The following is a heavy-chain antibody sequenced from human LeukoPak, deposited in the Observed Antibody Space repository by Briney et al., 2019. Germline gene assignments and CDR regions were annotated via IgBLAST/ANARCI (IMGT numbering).Heavy chain of an antibody. V-gene: IGHV4-39*01. CDR3: ARQGLWDLHTFDH. D-gene: IGHD1-26*01. Sequence: SQTLSLTCIVAGGSLSSDSYYWGCIRQSPQKGLEGIGRVYYCESAYYNPSLKSRVPISVDTSKNQFSLELSSVTAADTAVYYCARQGLWDLHTFDHWGQGSVVSVS. J-gene: IGHJ4*02. CDR2: VYYCESA. CDR1: GGSLSSDSYY.